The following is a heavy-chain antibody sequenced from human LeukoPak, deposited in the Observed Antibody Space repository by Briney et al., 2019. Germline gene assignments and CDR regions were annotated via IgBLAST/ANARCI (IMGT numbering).Heavy chain of an antibody. Sequence: SETLSLTCTVSGGSISSHYWSWIRQPPGKGLEWIGYIYYSGSTNYNPSLKSRVTISVDTSKNQFSLKLSSVTAADTAVYYCARGQPLLMYLGAFDIWGQGTMVTVSS. D-gene: IGHD2/OR15-2a*01. V-gene: IGHV4-59*11. CDR1: GGSISSHY. CDR2: IYYSGST. CDR3: ARGQPLLMYLGAFDI. J-gene: IGHJ3*02.